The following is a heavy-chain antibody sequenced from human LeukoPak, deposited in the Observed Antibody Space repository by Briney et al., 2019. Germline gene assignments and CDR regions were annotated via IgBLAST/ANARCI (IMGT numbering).Heavy chain of an antibody. CDR2: MYDSGST. CDR3: ARGGTTMVRGVSQNYAFDV. V-gene: IGHV4-59*01. J-gene: IGHJ3*01. CDR1: GGSISSYY. D-gene: IGHD3-10*01. Sequence: SETLSLTCTVSGGSISSYYWSWIRQSPGKGLEWIGYMYDSGSTNYNPSLKSRVTISVDTSKNQFSLKLTSVTAADTAVYYCARGGTTMVRGVSQNYAFDVWGQGTMVTLFS.